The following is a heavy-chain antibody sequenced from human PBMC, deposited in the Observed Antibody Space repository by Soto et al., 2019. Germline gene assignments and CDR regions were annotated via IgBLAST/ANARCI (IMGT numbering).Heavy chain of an antibody. CDR1: GYTFTGYY. CDR3: ASGRTGDQNDYYYGMDV. D-gene: IGHD7-27*01. J-gene: IGHJ6*02. CDR2: INPNSGGT. V-gene: IGHV1-2*04. Sequence: ASVKVSCKASGYTFTGYYMHWVRQAPGQGLEWMGWINPNSGGTNYAQKFQGWVTMTRDTSISTAYMELSRLRSDDTAVYYCASGRTGDQNDYYYGMDVWGQGTTVTVSS.